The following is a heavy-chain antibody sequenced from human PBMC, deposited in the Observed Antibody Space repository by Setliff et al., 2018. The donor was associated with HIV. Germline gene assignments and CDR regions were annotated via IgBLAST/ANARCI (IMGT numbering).Heavy chain of an antibody. CDR3: TRESGGKIDY. CDR1: GDSINTDVVS. J-gene: IGHJ4*02. CDR2: IYLTGNT. D-gene: IGHD2-15*01. Sequence: SETLSLTCTVSGDSINTDVVSWNWIRQPAGKGLEWIGHIYLTGNTNYNPSLKSRVTISLDSSKSQFSLMMTSLTTADTAIYYCTRESGGKIDYWGQGTLVTVSS. V-gene: IGHV4-61*09.